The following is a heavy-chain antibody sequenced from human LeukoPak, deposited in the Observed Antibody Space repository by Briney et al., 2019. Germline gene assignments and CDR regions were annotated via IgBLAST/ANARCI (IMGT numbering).Heavy chain of an antibody. V-gene: IGHV3-66*01. CDR1: GFTVSSNY. J-gene: IGHJ4*02. D-gene: IGHD5-18*01. CDR3: ASKTPRGYSYGQAFDY. Sequence: PGGSLRLSCAASGFTVSSNYMSWVRQAPGKGLEWVSVIYSGGSTYYADSVKGRFTISRDNSKNTLYLQMNSLRAEDTAVYYCASKTPRGYSYGQAFDYWGQGTLVTVSS. CDR2: IYSGGST.